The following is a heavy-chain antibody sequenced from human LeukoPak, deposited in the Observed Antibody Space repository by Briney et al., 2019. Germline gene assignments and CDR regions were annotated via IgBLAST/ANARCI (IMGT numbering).Heavy chain of an antibody. D-gene: IGHD6-19*01. CDR2: INHSGST. J-gene: IGHJ4*02. Sequence: SETLSLTCAVYGGSFSGYYWSWIRQPPGKGLEWIGEINHSGSTNYNPSLKSRVTISVDTSKNQFSLKLSSVTAADTAVYYCARGRVAVAGMGDYFDYWGQGTLVTVSS. CDR1: GGSFSGYY. V-gene: IGHV4-34*01. CDR3: ARGRVAVAGMGDYFDY.